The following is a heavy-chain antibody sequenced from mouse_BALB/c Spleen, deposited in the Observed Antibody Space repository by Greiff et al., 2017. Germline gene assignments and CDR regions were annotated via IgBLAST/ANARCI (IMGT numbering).Heavy chain of an antibody. D-gene: IGHD1-2*01. CDR3: ARHLYYGLSY. Sequence: EVKLMESGAELVRPGALVKLSCKASGFNIKDYYMHWVKQRPEQGLEWIGWIDPENGNTIYDPKFQGKASITADTSSNTAYLQLSSLTSEDTAVYYCARHLYYGLSYWGQGTTLTVSS. J-gene: IGHJ2*01. V-gene: IGHV14-1*02. CDR2: IDPENGNT. CDR1: GFNIKDYY.